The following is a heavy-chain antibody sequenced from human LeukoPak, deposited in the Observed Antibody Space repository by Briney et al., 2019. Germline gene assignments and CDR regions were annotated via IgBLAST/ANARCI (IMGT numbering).Heavy chain of an antibody. CDR3: ARGLYDSSGYYFDY. CDR2: ISSSGSTI. J-gene: IGHJ4*02. CDR1: GFTFSSYE. V-gene: IGHV3-48*03. D-gene: IGHD3-22*01. Sequence: PGGSLRLSCAASGFTFSSYEMNWVRQAPGKGLEWVSYISSSGSTIYYADSVKGRFTISRDNAKNSLYLQMNSLRAEDTAVYYCARGLYDSSGYYFDYWGQGTLVTVSS.